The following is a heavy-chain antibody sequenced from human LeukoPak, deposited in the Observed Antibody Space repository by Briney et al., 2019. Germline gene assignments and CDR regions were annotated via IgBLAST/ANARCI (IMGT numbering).Heavy chain of an antibody. D-gene: IGHD4-23*01. CDR3: ASGSGLAEVTPNY. CDR2: IYSGGST. Sequence: GGSLRLSCAASGFTVSSNYMSWVRQAPGKGLEWVSVIYSGGSTYYADSVKGRFTISRDNSKNTLYLQMNSLRAEDTAVYYCASGSGLAEVTPNYWGQGTLVTVSS. CDR1: GFTVSSNY. V-gene: IGHV3-66*01. J-gene: IGHJ4*02.